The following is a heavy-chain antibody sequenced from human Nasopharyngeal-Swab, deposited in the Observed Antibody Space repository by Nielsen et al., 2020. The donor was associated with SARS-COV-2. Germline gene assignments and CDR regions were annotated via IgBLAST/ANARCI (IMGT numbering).Heavy chain of an antibody. J-gene: IGHJ4*02. CDR3: ARDWGD. CDR1: GFVVSSSF. D-gene: IGHD3-16*01. CDR2: TYSGGST. V-gene: IGHV3-53*01. Sequence: GRSLRLSCAGSGFVVSSSFMSWVRQAPGKGLEWVSVTYSGGSTYHADSVSGRFTISRDDSKNTLDLQMDSLGAEDTAVYYCARDWGDWGQGTLVTVSS.